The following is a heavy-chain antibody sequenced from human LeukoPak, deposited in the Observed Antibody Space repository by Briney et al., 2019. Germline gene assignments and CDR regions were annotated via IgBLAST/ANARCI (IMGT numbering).Heavy chain of an antibody. J-gene: IGHJ4*02. CDR3: ARLGISMVRGVIKPHPPFDY. Sequence: SETLSLTCTVSGGSISSGGYYWSWIRQHPEKGLEWIGYIYYSGSTYSNPSLKSRVTISVDTSKNQFSLKLSSVTAADTAVYYCARLGISMVRGVIKPHPPFDYWGQGNLVTVSS. CDR1: GGSISSGGYY. V-gene: IGHV4-31*03. D-gene: IGHD3-10*01. CDR2: IYYSGST.